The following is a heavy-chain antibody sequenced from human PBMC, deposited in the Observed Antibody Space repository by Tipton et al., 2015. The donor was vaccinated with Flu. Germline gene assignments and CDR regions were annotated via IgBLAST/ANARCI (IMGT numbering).Heavy chain of an antibody. CDR1: GFTFSNFA. CDR3: ARDRSGQLWSTYYYFGMDV. CDR2: IWYDGSNK. D-gene: IGHD5-18*01. V-gene: IGHV3-33*01. J-gene: IGHJ6*02. Sequence: SLRLSCAASGFTFSNFAMHWVRQAPGKGLEWVAGIWYDGSNKYYADSVKGRFTISRDNSKNTLYLQMNSLRAEDTAVYYCARDRSGQLWSTYYYFGMDVWGQGP.